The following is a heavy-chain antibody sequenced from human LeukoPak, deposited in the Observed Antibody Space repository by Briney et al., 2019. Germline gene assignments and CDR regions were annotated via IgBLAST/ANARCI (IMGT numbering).Heavy chain of an antibody. CDR2: ISSSSSYI. CDR3: ARDKYCSGGSCYPLDS. J-gene: IGHJ5*01. CDR1: GFTFSSYS. Sequence: PGGSLRLSCAASGFTFSSYSMNWVRQAPGKGLEWVSSISSSSSYIYYADSVKGRFTISRDNAKNSLYLQMNSLRAEDTAVYYCARDKYCSGGSCYPLDSWGQGTLVTVSS. V-gene: IGHV3-21*01. D-gene: IGHD2-15*01.